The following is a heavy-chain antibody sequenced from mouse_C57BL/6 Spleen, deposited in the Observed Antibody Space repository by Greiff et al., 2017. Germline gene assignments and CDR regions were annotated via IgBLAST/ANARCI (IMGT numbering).Heavy chain of an antibody. D-gene: IGHD2-2*01. CDR3: ARYGYDRDYAMDY. J-gene: IGHJ4*01. CDR2: IYPSDSET. Sequence: QVQLKQPGAELVRPGSSVKLSCKASGYTFTSYWMDWVKQRPGQGLEWIGNIYPSDSETHYNQKFKDKATLTVDKSSSTAYMQLSSLTSEDSAVYYCARYGYDRDYAMDYWGQGTSVTVSS. V-gene: IGHV1-61*01. CDR1: GYTFTSYW.